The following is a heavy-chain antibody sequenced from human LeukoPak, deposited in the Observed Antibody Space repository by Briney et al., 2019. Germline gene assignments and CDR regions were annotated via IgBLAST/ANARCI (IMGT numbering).Heavy chain of an antibody. CDR2: IYYSGST. CDR3: ARVRSSGARYYFDY. Sequence: SETLSLTCTVSGGSISSYYWSWIRQPPGKGLEWIGYIYYSGSTNYNPSLKSRVTISVDTSKNQFSLKLSSVTAADTAVYYCARVRSSGARYYFDYWGQGILVTVSS. CDR1: GGSISSYY. J-gene: IGHJ4*02. V-gene: IGHV4-59*01. D-gene: IGHD2-15*01.